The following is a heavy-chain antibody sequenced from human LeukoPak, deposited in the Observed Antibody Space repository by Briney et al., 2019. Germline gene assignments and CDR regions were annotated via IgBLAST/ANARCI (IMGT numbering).Heavy chain of an antibody. CDR1: GFTFSSYW. J-gene: IGHJ4*02. CDR3: AREATAAGHSGLFDY. CDR2: IKQEGSEK. Sequence: GGSLRLSCAASGFTFSSYWMSWVRQAPGKGLEWVANIKQEGSEKYYVDSVKGRFTISRDNAKNSLYLQMNSLRAEDTAVYYCAREATAAGHSGLFDYWGQGTLVTVSS. V-gene: IGHV3-7*01. D-gene: IGHD6-13*01.